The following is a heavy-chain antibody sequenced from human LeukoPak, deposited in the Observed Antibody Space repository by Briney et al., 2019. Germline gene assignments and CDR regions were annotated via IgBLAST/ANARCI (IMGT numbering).Heavy chain of an antibody. CDR3: AREGFLGDAFDI. V-gene: IGHV4-59*01. J-gene: IGHJ3*02. Sequence: SETLSLTCTVSGGSISSYYWSWIRQPPGKGLEWIGYIYYSGSTNYNPSLKSRVTISVDTSENQFSLKLSSVTAADTAVYYCAREGFLGDAFDIWGQGTMVTVSS. CDR2: IYYSGST. CDR1: GGSISSYY. D-gene: IGHD2/OR15-2a*01.